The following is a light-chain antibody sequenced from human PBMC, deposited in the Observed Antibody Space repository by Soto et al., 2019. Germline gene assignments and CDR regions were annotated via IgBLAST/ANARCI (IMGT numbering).Light chain of an antibody. CDR3: QQTYTTLSIT. Sequence: DIQMTQSPSSLSGSVGDRVTITCRASEHISRHLNWYQQKPGKAPKLLNYAASSLQNGVPSRFSGGGSGTDFTLTISNLQPEDFATYYCQQTYTTLSITFGQGTRLESK. V-gene: IGKV1-39*01. J-gene: IGKJ5*01. CDR1: EHISRH. CDR2: AAS.